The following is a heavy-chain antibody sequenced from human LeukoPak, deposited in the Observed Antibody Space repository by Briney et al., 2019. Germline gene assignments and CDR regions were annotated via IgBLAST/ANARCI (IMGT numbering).Heavy chain of an antibody. J-gene: IGHJ4*02. CDR3: AKALLTYSSSSDY. Sequence: PGGSLRLSCAASGLTFSSYAMSWVRQAPGKGLEWVSAISGSGGSIYYADSVKGRFTISRDNSKNTLYLQMNSLRAEDTAVYYCAKALLTYSSSSDYWGQGTLVTVSS. D-gene: IGHD6-6*01. CDR1: GLTFSSYA. V-gene: IGHV3-23*01. CDR2: ISGSGGSI.